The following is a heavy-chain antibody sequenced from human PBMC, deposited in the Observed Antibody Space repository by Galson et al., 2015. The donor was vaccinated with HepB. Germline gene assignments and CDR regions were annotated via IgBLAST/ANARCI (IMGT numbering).Heavy chain of an antibody. D-gene: IGHD6-6*01. V-gene: IGHV4-39*01. CDR1: GGSISSSSYY. Sequence: LSLTCTVSGGSISSSSYYWGWIRQPPGKGLEWIGSIYYSGSTYYNPSLKSRVTISVDTSKNQFSLKLSSVTAADTAVYYCARQYPYSSSSNFDYWGQGTLVTVSS. CDR3: ARQYPYSSSSNFDY. CDR2: IYYSGST. J-gene: IGHJ4*02.